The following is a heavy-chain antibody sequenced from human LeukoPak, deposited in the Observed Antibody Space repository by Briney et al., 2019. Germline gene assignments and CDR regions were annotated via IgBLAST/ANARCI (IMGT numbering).Heavy chain of an antibody. Sequence: PSETLSLTCAVYGGSFSGYYWSWIRQPPGKGLEWIGEINHSGSTNYNPSLKSRVTISVDTSKHQSSLELSSVTDADTAVYYCARASDYDYVWGSYRPFDYWGQGTLVTVSS. CDR1: GGSFSGYY. CDR2: INHSGST. CDR3: ARASDYDYVWGSYRPFDY. J-gene: IGHJ4*02. V-gene: IGHV4-34*01. D-gene: IGHD3-16*02.